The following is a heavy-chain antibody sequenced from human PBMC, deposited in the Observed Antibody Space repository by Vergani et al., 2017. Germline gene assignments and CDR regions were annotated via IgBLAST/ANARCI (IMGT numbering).Heavy chain of an antibody. Sequence: EVQLVESGGGLVKPGGSLRLSCAASGFTFINAWMTWVRQAPGKGLEWVGRIKSKTDGGTTYYAAPVKGKFTISRDDSKNTLYLQMNSLKTEDTAVYYCARWITGTTHFDYWGQGTLVTVSS. CDR2: IKSKTDGGTT. V-gene: IGHV3-15*01. CDR1: GFTFINAW. D-gene: IGHD1-20*01. J-gene: IGHJ4*02. CDR3: ARWITGTTHFDY.